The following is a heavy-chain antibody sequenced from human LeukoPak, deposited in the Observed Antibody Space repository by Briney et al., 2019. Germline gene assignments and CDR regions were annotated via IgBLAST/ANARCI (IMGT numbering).Heavy chain of an antibody. CDR3: ARRMGWFREDLNLDY. J-gene: IGHJ4*02. V-gene: IGHV4-59*01. Sequence: PSETLSLTCTVSGGSISSYYWSWIRQPPGKGLEWIGYIYYSGSTNYNPSLKSRVTISVDTSKNQFSLKLSSVTAADTAVYYCARRMGWFREDLNLDYLGQGTLVTVSS. CDR1: GGSISSYY. D-gene: IGHD3-10*01. CDR2: IYYSGST.